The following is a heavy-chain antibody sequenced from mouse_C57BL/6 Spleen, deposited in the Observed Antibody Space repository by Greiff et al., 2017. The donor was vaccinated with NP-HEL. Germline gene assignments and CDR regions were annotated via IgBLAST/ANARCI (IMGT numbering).Heavy chain of an antibody. J-gene: IGHJ3*01. V-gene: IGHV1-82*01. CDR3: ARAPYYSNYVFAY. CDR2: IYPGDGDT. D-gene: IGHD2-5*01. Sequence: QVQLKESGPELVKPGASVKISCKASGYAFSSSWMNWVKQRPGKGLEWIGRIYPGDGDTNYNGKFKGKATLTADKSSSTAYMQLSSLTSEDSAVYFCARAPYYSNYVFAYWGQGTLVTVSA. CDR1: GYAFSSSW.